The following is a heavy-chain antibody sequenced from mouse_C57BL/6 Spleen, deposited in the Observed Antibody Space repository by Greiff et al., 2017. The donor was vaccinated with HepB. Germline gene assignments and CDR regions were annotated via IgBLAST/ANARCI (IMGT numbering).Heavy chain of an antibody. J-gene: IGHJ2*01. V-gene: IGHV1-59*01. Sequence: VQLKQPGAELVRPGTSVKLSCKASGYTFTSYWMHWVKQRPGQGLEWIGVIDPSDSYTNYNQKFKGKATLTVDTSSSTAYMQLSSLTSEDSAVYYCARKVRLLLDYWGQGTTLTVSS. CDR3: ARKVRLLLDY. CDR1: GYTFTSYW. CDR2: IDPSDSYT. D-gene: IGHD1-1*01.